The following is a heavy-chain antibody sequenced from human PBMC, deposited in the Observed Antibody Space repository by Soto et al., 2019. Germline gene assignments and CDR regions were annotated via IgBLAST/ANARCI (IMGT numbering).Heavy chain of an antibody. Sequence: PSETLSLTCSVSGGSISSGAHYWSWIRQPPGKGLEWIGYIYYSGTTYHNPSLKSRVTISVDTSKNQFSLKLSSVTAADTAVYYCARVWSGYYNFDSWGQGTPVTVSS. CDR2: IYYSGTT. CDR3: ARVWSGYYNFDS. D-gene: IGHD3-3*01. CDR1: GGSISSGAHY. J-gene: IGHJ4*02. V-gene: IGHV4-30-4*01.